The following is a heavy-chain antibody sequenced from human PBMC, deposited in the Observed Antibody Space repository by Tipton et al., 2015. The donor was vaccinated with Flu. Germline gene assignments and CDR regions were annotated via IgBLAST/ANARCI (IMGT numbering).Heavy chain of an antibody. D-gene: IGHD3-16*01. J-gene: IGHJ4*02. CDR3: ARGRVRGGL. CDR2: VYSSGRT. CDR1: GDSISSSSYH. V-gene: IGHV4-61*02. Sequence: TLSLTCTVSGDSISSSSYHWNWIRQPAGKGLEWIGRVYSSGRTTYNPSLKSRVDVSVDTSKNQFSLRLSSVTAADTAVYYCARGRVRGGLWGQGTLVTVSS.